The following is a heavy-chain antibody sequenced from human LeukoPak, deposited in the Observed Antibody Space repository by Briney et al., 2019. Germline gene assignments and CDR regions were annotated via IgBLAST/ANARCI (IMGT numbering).Heavy chain of an antibody. CDR3: AREVGYCSSTSCPSRYDAFDI. D-gene: IGHD2-2*03. CDR1: GYTFTSYG. J-gene: IGHJ3*02. CDR2: ISAYNGNT. V-gene: IGHV1-18*01. Sequence: GASVKVSCKASGYTFTSYGISWVRQAPGQGLEWMGWISAYNGNTNYAQKLQGRVTITADESTSTAYMELSSLRSEDTAVYYCAREVGYCSSTSCPSRYDAFDIWGQGTMVTVSS.